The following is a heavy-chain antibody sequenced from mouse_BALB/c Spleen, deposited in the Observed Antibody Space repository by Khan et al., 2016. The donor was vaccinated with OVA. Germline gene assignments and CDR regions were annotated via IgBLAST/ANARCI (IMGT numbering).Heavy chain of an antibody. CDR1: GFSFSRYS. D-gene: IGHD2-2*01. CDR2: ISSGGTFT. CDR3: ARHEGYYGYGQGDY. Sequence: EVELVESGGGLVKPGGSLKLSCAASGFSFSRYSMSWVRQTPEKRLEWVATISSGGTFTYYSDSVTGRFTISRDNANNTLFLQMSSLRSEDTAIYYCARHEGYYGYGQGDYWGQGTSVTVSS. J-gene: IGHJ4*01. V-gene: IGHV5-9-3*01.